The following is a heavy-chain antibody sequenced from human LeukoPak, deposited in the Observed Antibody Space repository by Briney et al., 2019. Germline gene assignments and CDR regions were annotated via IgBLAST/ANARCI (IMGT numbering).Heavy chain of an antibody. D-gene: IGHD2-21*02. CDR1: GYTFTGYY. CDR3: ARGPNCGGDCYPDY. CDR2: INPNSGGT. Sequence: ASVKVSCKASGYTFTGYYMHWARQAPGQGLEWMGWINPNSGGTNYAQKFQGRVTMTRDTSISTAYMELSRLRSDDTAVYYCARGPNCGGDCYPDYWGQGTLVTVSS. J-gene: IGHJ4*02. V-gene: IGHV1-2*02.